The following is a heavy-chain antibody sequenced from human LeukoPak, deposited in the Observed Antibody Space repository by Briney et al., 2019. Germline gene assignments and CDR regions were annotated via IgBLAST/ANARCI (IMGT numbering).Heavy chain of an antibody. CDR2: IYYSGST. Sequence: PSETLSLTCTVSGGSISSSSYYWGWIRQPPGKGLEWIGSIYYSGSTYYNPSLKSRVTISVDTSKNQFFLKLSSVTAADTAVYYCARQDAYDSSGYPRAFYYYYYYMDVWGKGTTVTVSS. CDR1: GGSISSSSYY. V-gene: IGHV4-39*01. D-gene: IGHD3-22*01. J-gene: IGHJ6*03. CDR3: ARQDAYDSSGYPRAFYYYYYYMDV.